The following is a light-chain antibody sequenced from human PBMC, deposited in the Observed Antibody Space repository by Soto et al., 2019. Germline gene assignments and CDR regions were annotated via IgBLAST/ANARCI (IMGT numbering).Light chain of an antibody. CDR1: RSISKY. V-gene: IGKV1-39*01. Sequence: DIQMTQSPSSLSASVRDRVTIACRASRSISKYLNWYQQKPGEAPQLLIYHASNLQSGVPTRFSGSGSETDFTLTISSLQPEDFATYYCQQSYTSPPVTFGGGTKVEIK. CDR3: QQSYTSPPVT. CDR2: HAS. J-gene: IGKJ4*01.